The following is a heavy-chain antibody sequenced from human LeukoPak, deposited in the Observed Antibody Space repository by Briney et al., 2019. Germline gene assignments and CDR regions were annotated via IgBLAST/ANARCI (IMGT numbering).Heavy chain of an antibody. CDR1: GFTFSSYG. Sequence: PGGSLRLSCAASGFTFSSYGMHWVRQAPGKGLEWVAFIRYDGSNKYYADSVKGRFAISRDNSKNTLYLQMNSLRADDTALYYCARVRRDTAMVNYMDVWGKGTTVTISS. CDR2: IRYDGSNK. J-gene: IGHJ6*03. D-gene: IGHD5-18*01. V-gene: IGHV3-30*02. CDR3: ARVRRDTAMVNYMDV.